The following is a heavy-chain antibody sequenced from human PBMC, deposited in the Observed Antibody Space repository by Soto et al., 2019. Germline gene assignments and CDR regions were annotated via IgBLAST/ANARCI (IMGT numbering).Heavy chain of an antibody. Sequence: EVQLLESGGGLVQPGGSLRLSCAASGFTFSSYAMSWVRQAPGKGLEWVSAISGSGGSTYYADSVKGRFTISRDNSKKPLYLQMNRLRAEDTAVYYCARGDYYDIRGYYGSYWYFDLWGRGTLVTV. CDR3: ARGDYYDIRGYYGSYWYFDL. J-gene: IGHJ2*01. CDR1: GFTFSSYA. CDR2: ISGSGGST. D-gene: IGHD3-22*01. V-gene: IGHV3-23*01.